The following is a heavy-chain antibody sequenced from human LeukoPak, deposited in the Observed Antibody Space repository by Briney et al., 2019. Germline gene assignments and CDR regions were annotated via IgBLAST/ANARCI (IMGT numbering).Heavy chain of an antibody. CDR2: ISAYNGNT. Sequence: GASVKVSCKASGYTFTSYYMHWVRQAPGQGLEWMGWISAYNGNTNYAQKLQGRVTMTTDTSTSTAYMELRSLRSDDTAVYYCARSKIPDYYDSSGYRPWYFDYWGQGTLVTVSS. D-gene: IGHD3-22*01. CDR3: ARSKIPDYYDSSGYRPWYFDY. V-gene: IGHV1-18*04. J-gene: IGHJ4*02. CDR1: GYTFTSYY.